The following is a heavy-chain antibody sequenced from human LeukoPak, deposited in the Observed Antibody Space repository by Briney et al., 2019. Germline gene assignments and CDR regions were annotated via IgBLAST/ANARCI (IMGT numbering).Heavy chain of an antibody. CDR3: ARARGRGYYYYMGV. D-gene: IGHD3-10*01. Sequence: PSQTLSLTCTVSGGSISSGGYYWSWIRQHSGKGLEWIGYIYYSGSTYYNPSLKSRVTISVDTSKNQFSLKLSSVTAADTAEYYCARARGRGYYYYMGVWGKGTTVTVSS. V-gene: IGHV4-31*03. CDR2: IYYSGST. CDR1: GGSISSGGYY. J-gene: IGHJ6*03.